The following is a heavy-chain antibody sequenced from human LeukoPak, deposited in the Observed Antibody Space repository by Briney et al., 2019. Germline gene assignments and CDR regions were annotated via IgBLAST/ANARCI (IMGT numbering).Heavy chain of an antibody. CDR2: IWYDGSNK. V-gene: IGHV3-33*01. Sequence: SGGSLRLSCAAPGFTFSSYGMHWVRQAPGKGLEWVAVIWYDGSNKYYADSVKGRFTISRENSKNTLYLQMNSLRAEDTAVYYCARLYGTYPGWFDPWGQGTLVTVSS. J-gene: IGHJ5*02. D-gene: IGHD4-17*01. CDR1: GFTFSSYG. CDR3: ARLYGTYPGWFDP.